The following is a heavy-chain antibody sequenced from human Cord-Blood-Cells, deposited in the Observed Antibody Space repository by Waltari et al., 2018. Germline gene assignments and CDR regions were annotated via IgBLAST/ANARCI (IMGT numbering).Heavy chain of an antibody. Sequence: QVQLVQSGAEVKKPGASVQVSCKASGYTFTSYGISWVRQAPGQGLEWMGWISGYNGNTNYAKKHHGRVTMTTTTSTSTSYMELRSLRSDDTAVYYCARVGDIVATTLLVDYFDLWGRGTLVTVSS. CDR3: ARVGDIVATTLLVDYFDL. D-gene: IGHD5-12*01. CDR2: ISGYNGNT. V-gene: IGHV1-18*04. J-gene: IGHJ2*01. CDR1: GYTFTSYG.